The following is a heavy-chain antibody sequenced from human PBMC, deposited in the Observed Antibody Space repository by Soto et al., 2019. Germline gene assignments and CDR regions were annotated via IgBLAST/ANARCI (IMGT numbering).Heavy chain of an antibody. CDR3: ARGFGAEATSGGDH. CDR1: GFSFSSYG. Sequence: QVQLVESGGGVVQPGSSLRLACAASGFSFSSYGMHWVRQAPGKGLEWVAVIWYNGSNKEYIDSVKGRFTISRDNHKHTLQLQMKNLRAEDKAVDYCARGFGAEATSGGDHWGQGTLVTVSS. J-gene: IGHJ4*01. D-gene: IGHD3-16*01. V-gene: IGHV3-33*01. CDR2: IWYNGSNK.